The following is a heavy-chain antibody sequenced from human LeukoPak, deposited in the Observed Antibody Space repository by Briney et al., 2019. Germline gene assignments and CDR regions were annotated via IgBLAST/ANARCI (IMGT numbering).Heavy chain of an antibody. Sequence: ASVKVSCKVSGYTLTELSMHWVRQAPGKGLEWMGGFDPEDGETIYAQKFQGRVTMTEDTSTDTAYMELSSLRSEDTAVYYCATAPAVAASYYFDYWGQGTLATVSS. CDR3: ATAPAVAASYYFDY. CDR1: GYTLTELS. CDR2: FDPEDGET. J-gene: IGHJ4*02. V-gene: IGHV1-24*01. D-gene: IGHD6-19*01.